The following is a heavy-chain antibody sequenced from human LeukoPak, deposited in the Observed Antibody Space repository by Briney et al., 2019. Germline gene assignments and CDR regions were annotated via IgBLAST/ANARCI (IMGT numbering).Heavy chain of an antibody. CDR3: ARAVYCGGDCYSGAFHI. Sequence: SETLSLTCTVSGGSISSYYWSWIRQPPGKGLECIGYIYYSGSTNYNPSLKSRVTISVDTSKNQFSLKLSSVTAADTAVYYCARAVYCGGDCYSGAFHIWGQGTMATVSS. D-gene: IGHD2-21*02. CDR1: GGSISSYY. J-gene: IGHJ3*02. CDR2: IYYSGST. V-gene: IGHV4-59*01.